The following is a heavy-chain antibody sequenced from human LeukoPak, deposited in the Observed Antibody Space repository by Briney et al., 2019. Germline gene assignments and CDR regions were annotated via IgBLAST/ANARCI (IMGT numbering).Heavy chain of an antibody. Sequence: GGSLRLSCAASGFTFSTFAMIWVRQPPGKGLEWVSSIFPSGGEIHYADSVRGRFTIYRDNSKSILSLQMNGLRAEDTAIYYCATYRQVLLPFESWGQGTLVTVSS. CDR2: IFPSGGEI. J-gene: IGHJ4*02. D-gene: IGHD5-18*01. V-gene: IGHV3-23*01. CDR1: GFTFSTFA. CDR3: ATYRQVLLPFES.